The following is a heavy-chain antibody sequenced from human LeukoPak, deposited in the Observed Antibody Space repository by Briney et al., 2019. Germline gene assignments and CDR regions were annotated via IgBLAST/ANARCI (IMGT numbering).Heavy chain of an antibody. V-gene: IGHV3-69-1*02. CDR3: GREDCSNVRCYGASDA. CDR1: GFHFNYYA. CDR2: NSAANHI. D-gene: IGHD2-2*01. Sequence: PGGSLRLSCVASGFHFNYYAMHWVRQAPGKGLEWVSSNSAANHIYHSDSVKGRFSISRDNAGNALFLQMHSLRGEDTAVYYCGREDCSNVRCYGASDAWGQGTLVTVSS. J-gene: IGHJ5*02.